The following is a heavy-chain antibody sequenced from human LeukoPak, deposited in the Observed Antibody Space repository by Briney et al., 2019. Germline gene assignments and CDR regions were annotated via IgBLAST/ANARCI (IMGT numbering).Heavy chain of an antibody. CDR3: TTDFLGCSSTSCRYYFDY. J-gene: IGHJ4*02. V-gene: IGHV3-15*01. CDR2: FKSKTDGVTS. D-gene: IGHD2-2*01. Sequence: GGSLRLSCAASGFAFSNDWMSWLGQGPGGGVEWGGGFKSKTDGVTSDDAAPVKGRFTISRDDSENTLYLQMNSLKTEDTAVYYCTTDFLGCSSTSCRYYFDYWGQGTLVTVSP. CDR1: GFAFSNDW.